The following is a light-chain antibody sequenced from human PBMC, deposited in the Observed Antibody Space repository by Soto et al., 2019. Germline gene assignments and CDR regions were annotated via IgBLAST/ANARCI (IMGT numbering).Light chain of an antibody. CDR3: QQYNNWPLWT. CDR2: WAS. V-gene: IGKV4-1*01. J-gene: IGKJ1*01. CDR1: QSVLYSSNNKNY. Sequence: DIVMTQSPDSLAVSLGERATINCKSSQSVLYSSNNKNYLAWYQQKPGQPPKLLIYWASTRESGVPDRFSGSGSGTDFTLTISGLQAEDVAVYYCQQYNNWPLWTFGQGTKVEIK.